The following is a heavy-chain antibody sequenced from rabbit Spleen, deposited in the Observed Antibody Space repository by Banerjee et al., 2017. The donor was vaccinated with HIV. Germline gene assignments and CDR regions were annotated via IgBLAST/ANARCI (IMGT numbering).Heavy chain of an antibody. D-gene: IGHD4-1*01. J-gene: IGHJ4*01. V-gene: IGHV1S40*01. CDR2: IDPVFGIT. Sequence: QSLEESGGGLVQPGASLTLTCTASGFSFTSGYDMCWVRQAPGKGLEWIGYIDPVFGITYYANWVNGRFSISRENAQNTVFLQMTSLTAADTATYFCARDLAGAIGWNFYLWGPGTLVTVS. CDR3: ARDLAGAIGWNFYL. CDR1: GFSFTSGYD.